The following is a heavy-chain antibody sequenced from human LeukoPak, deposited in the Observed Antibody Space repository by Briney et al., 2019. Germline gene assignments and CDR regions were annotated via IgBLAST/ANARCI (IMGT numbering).Heavy chain of an antibody. D-gene: IGHD3-16*01. CDR3: AKGAYDYVWGSLIDY. CDR1: GLTFSSYG. V-gene: IGHV3-30*18. CDR2: ISYDGSNK. Sequence: GGSLRLSCAASGLTFSSYGMHWVRQAPGKGLEWVAVISYDGSNKYYADSVKGRFTISRDNSKNTLYLQMNSLRAADTAVYYCAKGAYDYVWGSLIDYWGQGTLVTVSS. J-gene: IGHJ4*02.